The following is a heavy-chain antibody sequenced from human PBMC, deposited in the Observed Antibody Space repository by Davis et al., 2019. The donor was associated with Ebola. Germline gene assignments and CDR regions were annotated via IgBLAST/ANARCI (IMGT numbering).Heavy chain of an antibody. J-gene: IGHJ4*02. D-gene: IGHD3-3*01. V-gene: IGHV3-30*03. CDR3: TTDHYTKENY. CDR1: GFTFSSYG. CDR2: ISYDGSNK. Sequence: GESLKISCAASGFTFSSYGMHWVRQAPGKGLEWVAVISYDGSNKYYADSVKGRFTISRDDSKNTLYLQMNSLKTEDTAVYYCTTDHYTKENYWGQGTLVTVSS.